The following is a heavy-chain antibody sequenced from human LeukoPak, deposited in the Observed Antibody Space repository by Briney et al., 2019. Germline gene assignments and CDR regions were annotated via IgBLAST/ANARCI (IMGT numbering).Heavy chain of an antibody. CDR2: INPNSGGT. Sequence: ASVKVSCKASGYTFTGYYMHRVRQAPGQGLEWMGWINPNSGGTNYAQKFQGRVTMTRDTSISTAYMELSRLRSDDTAVYYCARPGRLAAAGTSAHYWGQGTLVTVSS. CDR3: ARPGRLAAAGTSAHY. V-gene: IGHV1-2*02. J-gene: IGHJ4*02. CDR1: GYTFTGYY. D-gene: IGHD6-13*01.